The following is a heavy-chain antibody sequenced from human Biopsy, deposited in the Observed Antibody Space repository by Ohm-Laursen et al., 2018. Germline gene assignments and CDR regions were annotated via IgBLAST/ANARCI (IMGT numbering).Heavy chain of an antibody. Sequence: GTLSLTCAVFGKTFSDYQWSWIRQPPGKGLEWIGQINQAGTTNYNPSLKSRVSISADASKYEFPLRLTSVTAADTAVYLCGNEVHGRDYWGLGAQVTVS. D-gene: IGHD2-15*01. CDR3: GNEVHGRDY. CDR2: INQAGTT. V-gene: IGHV4-34*08. J-gene: IGHJ4*02. CDR1: GKTFSDYQ.